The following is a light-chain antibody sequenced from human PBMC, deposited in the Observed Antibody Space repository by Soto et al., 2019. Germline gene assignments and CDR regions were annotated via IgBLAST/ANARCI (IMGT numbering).Light chain of an antibody. CDR1: QTVSSSY. CDR3: HQYNIWWT. J-gene: IGKJ1*01. Sequence: EIVLTQSPGTLSLSPGQRATLSWRASQTVSSSYLAWYQQNPGQAPGLLIYHTSARATGVPDRFSGSGSGTEFTLTISSLQSEDFGVYYCHQYNIWWTFGQGTKVDIK. V-gene: IGKV3-15*01. CDR2: HTS.